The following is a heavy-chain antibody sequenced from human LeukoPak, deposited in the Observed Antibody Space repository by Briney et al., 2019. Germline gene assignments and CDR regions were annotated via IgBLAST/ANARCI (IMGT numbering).Heavy chain of an antibody. D-gene: IGHD6-19*01. V-gene: IGHV1-18*01. Sequence: ASVKVSCKTSGYTFTSYGISWLRQAPGQGLEWMGWISAYKGDTDYAQKFQGRLTVTRDTSTSTVYMELQNLTSDDTAVYYCARAPSGWPIDYWGQGTLVTVSS. CDR1: GYTFTSYG. CDR3: ARAPSGWPIDY. CDR2: ISAYKGDT. J-gene: IGHJ4*02.